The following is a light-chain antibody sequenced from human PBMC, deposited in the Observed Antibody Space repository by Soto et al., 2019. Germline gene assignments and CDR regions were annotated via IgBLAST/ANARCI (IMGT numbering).Light chain of an antibody. V-gene: IGLV4-69*01. CDR3: QTWGTGIRV. Sequence: QLVLTQSPSASASLGASVKLTCTLSSGHSSYAIAWHQQQPEKGPRHLMKLNSDGSHSKGDGIPDRFSGSSSGAEGYLTISSLQSEDEADYYCQTWGTGIRVFGGGTKLTVL. CDR2: LNSDGSH. J-gene: IGLJ3*02. CDR1: SGHSSYA.